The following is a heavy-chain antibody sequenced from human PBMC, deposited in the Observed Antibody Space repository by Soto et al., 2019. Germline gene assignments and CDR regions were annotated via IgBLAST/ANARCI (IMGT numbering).Heavy chain of an antibody. J-gene: IGHJ4*02. CDR1: GFTFSSYS. D-gene: IGHD3-3*01. Sequence: GGSLRLSCAASGFTFSSYSMNWVRQAPGKGLEWVSYISSSSSTIYYADSVKGRFTISRDNAKNSLYLQMNSLRDEDTAVYYCAIKDDFWSGYYFFDYWGQGTLVTVSS. CDR2: ISSSSSTI. V-gene: IGHV3-48*02. CDR3: AIKDDFWSGYYFFDY.